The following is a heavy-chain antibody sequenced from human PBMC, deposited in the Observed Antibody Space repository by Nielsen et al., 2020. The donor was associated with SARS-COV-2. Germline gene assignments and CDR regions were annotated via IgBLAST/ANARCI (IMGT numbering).Heavy chain of an antibody. CDR2: IYSDGNT. J-gene: IGHJ6*02. CDR1: GFSVSDNY. CDR3: ARASGQIILGYYYGMDV. V-gene: IGHV3-66*01. D-gene: IGHD6-13*01. Sequence: GESLKISCAASGFSVSDNYMTWVRQGPGKGLEWVSVIYSDGNTYYADSVKGRFAISRDSSKNTVHLQMSSLRAEDTAVYYCARASGQIILGYYYGMDVWGQGTTVAVSS.